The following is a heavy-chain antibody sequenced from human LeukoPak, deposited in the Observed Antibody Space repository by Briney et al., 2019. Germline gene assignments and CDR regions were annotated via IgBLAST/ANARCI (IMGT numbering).Heavy chain of an antibody. V-gene: IGHV4-34*01. CDR1: GGSISSYY. Sequence: SETLSLTCTVSGGSISSYYWSWIRQPPGKGLEWIGEINHSGSTNYNPSLKSRVTISVDTSKNQFSLKLSSVTAADTAVYYCARGLRRYGWFDPWGQGTLVTVSS. CDR2: INHSGST. CDR3: ARGLRRYGWFDP. J-gene: IGHJ5*02. D-gene: IGHD4-17*01.